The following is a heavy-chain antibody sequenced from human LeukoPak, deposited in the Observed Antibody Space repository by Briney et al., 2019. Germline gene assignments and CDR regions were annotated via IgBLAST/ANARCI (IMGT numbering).Heavy chain of an antibody. Sequence: ASVKVSCKASGYTFTSYYMHWVRQAPGQGLEWMGIINPSGGSTSYAQKFQGRVTMTRDTSTSTVYMELSSLRPEDTAVYYCARDRIAAAGYYYYYGMDVWGQGTTVTVSS. V-gene: IGHV1-46*01. D-gene: IGHD6-13*01. CDR3: ARDRIAAAGYYYYYGMDV. J-gene: IGHJ6*02. CDR2: INPSGGST. CDR1: GYTFTSYY.